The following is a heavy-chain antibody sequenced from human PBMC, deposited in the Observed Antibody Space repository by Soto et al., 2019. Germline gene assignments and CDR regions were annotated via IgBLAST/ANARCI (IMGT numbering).Heavy chain of an antibody. V-gene: IGHV1-69*01. Sequence: QVQLIQSEAEVKKPGSSVRVSCTASGGIFGSHGFSWVRQAPGQRLEWVGGFIPIFRTLPYTEKFQARVRIAADESTNTVYLDLSSLTSEDTVGYYCVRDRRIYYSDPHDEFVASDYEVWGQGTMVSVSS. J-gene: IGHJ3*01. CDR3: VRDRRIYYSDPHDEFVASDYEV. D-gene: IGHD3-22*01. CDR2: FIPIFRTL. CDR1: GGIFGSHG.